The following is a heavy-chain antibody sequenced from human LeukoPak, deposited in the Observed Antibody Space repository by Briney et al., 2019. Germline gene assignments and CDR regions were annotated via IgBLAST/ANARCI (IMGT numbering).Heavy chain of an antibody. CDR1: GFTFSSYA. V-gene: IGHV3-30-3*01. Sequence: GRSLRLSCAASGFTFSSYAMHWVRQAPGKGLEWVAVISYYGNNKYYADPVQGRFTISRDNSKNTLSLQMNSLRADDTAVYSCARIKEYGFDIWGQGTMVTVSS. D-gene: IGHD3-10*01. CDR2: ISYYGNNK. J-gene: IGHJ3*02. CDR3: ARIKEYGFDI.